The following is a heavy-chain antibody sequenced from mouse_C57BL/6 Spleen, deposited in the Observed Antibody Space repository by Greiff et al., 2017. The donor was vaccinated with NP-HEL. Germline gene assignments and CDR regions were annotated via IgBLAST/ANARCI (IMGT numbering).Heavy chain of an antibody. V-gene: IGHV14-4*01. CDR3: TKRFFAD. CDR2: IDPENGDT. J-gene: IGHJ3*01. Sequence: VQLQQSGAELVRPGASVKLSCTASGFTITDDYMHWVKQRPEQGLEWIGWIDPENGDTEYASKFQGKATITADTSSTPAYLQLSSLTSEDTAVYYCTKRFFADWGQGTLVTVSA. CDR1: GFTITDDY.